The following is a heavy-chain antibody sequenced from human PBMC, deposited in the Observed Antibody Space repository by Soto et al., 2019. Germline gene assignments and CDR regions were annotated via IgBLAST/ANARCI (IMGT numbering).Heavy chain of an antibody. Sequence: QVQLQESGPGLVKPSQTLSLTCTVSGGSISSGGYYWSWIRQHPGKGLEWIGYIYYSGSTYYNPSLTSLVTISVNTAEEQFSLKLSCVPAADTAVYYCARDVYRYNWNYGSRDDAFDIWGQGTMITVSS. CDR2: IYYSGST. CDR3: ARDVYRYNWNYGSRDDAFDI. D-gene: IGHD1-7*01. CDR1: GGSISSGGYY. J-gene: IGHJ3*02. V-gene: IGHV4-31*01.